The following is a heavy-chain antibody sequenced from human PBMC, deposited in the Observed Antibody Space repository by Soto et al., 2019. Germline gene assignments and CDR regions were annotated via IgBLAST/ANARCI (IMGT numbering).Heavy chain of an antibody. CDR1: GFTFNKYA. CDR3: AKDHGYDYYESYGLDF. D-gene: IGHD3-22*01. V-gene: IGHV3-23*01. J-gene: IGHJ4*02. CDR2: ISGSGGPT. Sequence: EVQVLESGGGLVQPGGSLRLSCVASGFTFNKYAMSWVRQAPGKRLEWVSAISGSGGPTYYADSVKGRFSISRDNSKNTLYLQMNGLRAEDTAVYYCAKDHGYDYYESYGLDFWGQGTLVTVSS.